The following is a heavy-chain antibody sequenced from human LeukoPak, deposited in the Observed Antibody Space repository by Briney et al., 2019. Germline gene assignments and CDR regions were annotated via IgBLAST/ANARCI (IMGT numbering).Heavy chain of an antibody. CDR1: GFTFSTYS. CDR2: ISSDSRTI. CDR3: ATVYGDYLYFDY. V-gene: IGHV3-48*01. D-gene: IGHD4-17*01. J-gene: IGHJ4*02. Sequence: GVSLRLSCAASGFTFSTYSVTWLRQAPGKGLEWLSYISSDSRTIYHADSVKRRFTISRDNARNTLYLQMNSLIAEDTAVYYCATVYGDYLYFDYWGQGTLVTVSS.